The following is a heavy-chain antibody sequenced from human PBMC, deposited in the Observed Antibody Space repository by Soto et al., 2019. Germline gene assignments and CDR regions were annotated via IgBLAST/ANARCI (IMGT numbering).Heavy chain of an antibody. CDR2: VDPEDGET. CDR3: ATTRAVIPGFDY. CDR1: GYTLTELS. D-gene: IGHD4-4*01. V-gene: IGHV1-24*01. Sequence: GASVKVSCKVSGYTLTELSMHWVRQAPGKGLEWMGGVDPEDGETIYAQKLQGRVTMTEDTSTDTAYMELSSLRSGDTAVYYCATTRAVIPGFDYWGQGTLVSVSA. J-gene: IGHJ4*02.